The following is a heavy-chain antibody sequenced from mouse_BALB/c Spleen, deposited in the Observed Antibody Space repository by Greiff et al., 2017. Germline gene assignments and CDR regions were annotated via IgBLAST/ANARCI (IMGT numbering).Heavy chain of an antibody. V-gene: IGHV5-4*02. D-gene: IGHD2-1*01. CDR2: ISDGGSYT. Sequence: EVQRVESGGGLVKPGGSLKLSCAASGFTFSDYYMYWVRQTPEKRLEWVATISDGGSYTYYPDSVKGRFTISRDNAKNNLYLQMSSLKSEDTAMYYCARAGNDYWYFEVWGAGTTVTVSS. CDR1: GFTFSDYY. J-gene: IGHJ1*01. CDR3: ARAGNDYWYFEV.